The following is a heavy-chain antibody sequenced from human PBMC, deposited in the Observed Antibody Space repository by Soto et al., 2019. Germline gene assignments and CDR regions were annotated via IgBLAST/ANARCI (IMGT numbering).Heavy chain of an antibody. J-gene: IGHJ4*02. CDR2: IKGNTGHT. Sequence: QVQLVQSGAEVREPGASVKVSCKTSGYTFSRYGITWVRQAPGQGREWMGWIKGNTGHTIYAMNLEDRLTISTVTSTSTAYMELKSLKSNDTAVYYCARDRKWEPLPYWGQGTLVTVSS. V-gene: IGHV1-18*01. CDR1: GYTFSRYG. CDR3: ARDRKWEPLPY. D-gene: IGHD1-26*01.